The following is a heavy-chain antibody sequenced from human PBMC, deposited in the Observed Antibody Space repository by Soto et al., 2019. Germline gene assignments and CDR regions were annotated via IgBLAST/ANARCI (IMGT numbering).Heavy chain of an antibody. CDR2: IFHTGVT. D-gene: IGHD1-1*01. Sequence: SDTLSLTCTVSGASLSTYYWTWIRQTPGKRLEWVGDIFHTGVTTYNPSLKSRVTMTVDTSKKQISLKLSSVTATDTDVYYCAGAQTTFDVWGQGKMVTVSS. CDR1: GASLSTYY. CDR3: AGAQTTFDV. V-gene: IGHV4-59*01. J-gene: IGHJ3*01.